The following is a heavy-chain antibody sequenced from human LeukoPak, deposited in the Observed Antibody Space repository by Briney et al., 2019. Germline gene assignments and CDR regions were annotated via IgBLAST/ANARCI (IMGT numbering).Heavy chain of an antibody. CDR2: IYYSGST. CDR1: GGSISSSSYY. D-gene: IGHD2-2*01. V-gene: IGHV4-39*07. Sequence: SETLSLTCTVSGGSISSSSYYWGWIRQPPGKGLEWIGSIYYSGSTYYNPSLTSRVTISVDTSQNQFSLKLSAVTAADTAVYYCARILVYYYYMDVWGKGTTVTVSS. J-gene: IGHJ6*03. CDR3: ARILVYYYYMDV.